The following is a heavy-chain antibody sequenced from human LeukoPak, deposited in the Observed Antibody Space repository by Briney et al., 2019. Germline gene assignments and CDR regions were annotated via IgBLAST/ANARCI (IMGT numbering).Heavy chain of an antibody. CDR3: ARGARFDGDYIPDFYDY. V-gene: IGHV3-11*05. CDR2: ISGSGSFT. J-gene: IGHJ4*02. CDR1: GFAFSDYY. Sequence: GGSLRLSCAASGFAFSDYYMIWIRQAPGKGLEWLGYISGSGSFTNYADSVKGRFNISRDNAKESVYLQMNSLRAEDTALYYCARGARFDGDYIPDFYDYWGQGTLVTVSS. D-gene: IGHD4-17*01.